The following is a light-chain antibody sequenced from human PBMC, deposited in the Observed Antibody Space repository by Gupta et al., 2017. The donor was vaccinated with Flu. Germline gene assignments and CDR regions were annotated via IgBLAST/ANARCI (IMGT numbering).Light chain of an antibody. V-gene: IGKV1-9*01. CDR2: AAS. Sequence: DSQLTQSPSFLSASVGDRVTLPCRASQAIGDYFAWYQQKPGKAPKLLIYAASTVQFGVPSRFRGSGSGTDFTLTISSLQPEDFASYYCQQVHSHSPFGPGTKVDSK. J-gene: IGKJ3*01. CDR3: QQVHSHSP. CDR1: QAIGDY.